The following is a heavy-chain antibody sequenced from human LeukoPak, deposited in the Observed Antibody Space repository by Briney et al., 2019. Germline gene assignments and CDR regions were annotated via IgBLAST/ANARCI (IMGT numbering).Heavy chain of an antibody. D-gene: IGHD6-19*01. V-gene: IGHV1-18*04. CDR3: ARDGRQWVPLNWFDP. J-gene: IGHJ5*02. CDR2: ISAYNGNT. CDR1: GYTFNTYG. Sequence: GALVKVSCKASGYTFNTYGINWVRQAPGQGLEWMGWISAYNGNTNYAQNFQGRITLTTDTSTSTAYMELTSLRFDDTAVYYCARDGRQWVPLNWFDPWGQGTLVIVSS.